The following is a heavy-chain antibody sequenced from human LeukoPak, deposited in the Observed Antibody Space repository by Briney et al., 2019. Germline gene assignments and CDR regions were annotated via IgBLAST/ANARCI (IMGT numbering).Heavy chain of an antibody. CDR1: GYTFTSYA. D-gene: IGHD4-17*01. CDR3: ARTKAIGYGDYVD. J-gene: IGHJ4*02. V-gene: IGHV1-3*01. Sequence: ASVKVSCKASGYTFTSYAMHWVRQAPGQRREWMGWINAGNGNTKYSQKFQGRVTITRDTSASTAYMELTSLRSEDTAVYYCARTKAIGYGDYVDWGQGTLVTVSS. CDR2: INAGNGNT.